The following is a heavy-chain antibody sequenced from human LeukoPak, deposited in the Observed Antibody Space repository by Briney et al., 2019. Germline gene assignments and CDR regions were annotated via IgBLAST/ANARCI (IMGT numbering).Heavy chain of an antibody. CDR3: AKARIQLWDVDY. D-gene: IGHD5-18*01. CDR2: ISGSGGSA. V-gene: IGHV3-23*01. CDR1: GFTFSSYA. J-gene: IGHJ4*02. Sequence: GGSLRLSCAASGFTFSSYAMSWVRQAPGKGLEWVSAISGSGGSAYYADSVKGRFTISRDNSKNTLYLQMNSLGAEDTAVYYCAKARIQLWDVDYWGQGTLVTVSS.